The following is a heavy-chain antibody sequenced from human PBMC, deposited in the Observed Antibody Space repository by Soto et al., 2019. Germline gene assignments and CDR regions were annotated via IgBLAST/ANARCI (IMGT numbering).Heavy chain of an antibody. CDR2: ISGYNGNR. V-gene: IGHV1-18*01. CDR1: GYTFTTYG. Sequence: QVQLVQSGAEVKKPGASVKVSCKASGYTFTTYGTSWMRQAPGQGLEWMGWISGYNGNRNYAQNLQGRVTVTTDTSTSTAYMGLRNLRSNDTAVYYGAREVEARGGEYDYWGQGTLVIVSS. CDR3: AREVEARGGEYDY. J-gene: IGHJ4*02. D-gene: IGHD3-16*01.